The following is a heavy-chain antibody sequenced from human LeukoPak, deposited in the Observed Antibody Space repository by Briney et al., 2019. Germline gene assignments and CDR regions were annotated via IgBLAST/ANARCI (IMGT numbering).Heavy chain of an antibody. CDR2: ISSGRNYI. CDR1: GFTFSNYV. Sequence: PGGSLRLSCAASGFTFSNYVMNWVRQAPGKGLEWVSSISSGRNYIYYADSVKGRFTISRDNAKNSLYLQLNSLRAEDTAVYYCARDVGVTRSPYYYYGMDVWGQGTTVTVSS. CDR3: ARDVGVTRSPYYYYGMDV. V-gene: IGHV3-21*01. D-gene: IGHD1-26*01. J-gene: IGHJ6*02.